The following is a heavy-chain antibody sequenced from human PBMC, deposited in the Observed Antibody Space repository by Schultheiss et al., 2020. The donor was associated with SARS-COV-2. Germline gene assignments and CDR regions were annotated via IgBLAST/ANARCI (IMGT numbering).Heavy chain of an antibody. D-gene: IGHD3-9*01. Sequence: GGSLRLSCVASGFTFSSYGMHWVRQAPGKGLEWVAVISYDGSNKYYADSVKGRFTISRDNAKNSLYLQMNSLRAEDTAVYYCAKDRQILTGYYRGYYFDYWGQGTLVTVSS. V-gene: IGHV3-30*12. CDR1: GFTFSSYG. CDR3: AKDRQILTGYYRGYYFDY. CDR2: ISYDGSNK. J-gene: IGHJ4*02.